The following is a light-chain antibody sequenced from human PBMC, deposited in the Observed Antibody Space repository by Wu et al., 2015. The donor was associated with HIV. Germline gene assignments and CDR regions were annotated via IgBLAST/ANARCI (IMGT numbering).Light chain of an antibody. Sequence: DIQMTQSPSTLSASVGERVTITCRASESLNSRLAWYQQKPGKAPQLLIYWASTLESGAPSRFSGSGSGTEFTLTITSLQPDDFATYYCQQYKSYPYSFGQGTKLEIK. CDR2: WAS. CDR1: ESLNSR. J-gene: IGKJ2*03. V-gene: IGKV1-5*03. CDR3: QQYKSYPYS.